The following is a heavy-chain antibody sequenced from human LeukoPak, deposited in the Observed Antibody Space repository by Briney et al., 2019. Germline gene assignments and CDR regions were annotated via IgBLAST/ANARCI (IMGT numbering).Heavy chain of an antibody. D-gene: IGHD3-10*01. CDR2: IRYDGSNK. Sequence: GGSLSLSCAACGFIFSSYGMHWVRQAPGKGLEWVAFIRYDGSNKYYADSVKDRFTISRDNSKNTLYLQMNSLRAEDTAVYYCAKAVSMVRGKVADYWGHGTLVTVSS. CDR3: AKAVSMVRGKVADY. V-gene: IGHV3-30*02. J-gene: IGHJ4*01. CDR1: GFIFSSYG.